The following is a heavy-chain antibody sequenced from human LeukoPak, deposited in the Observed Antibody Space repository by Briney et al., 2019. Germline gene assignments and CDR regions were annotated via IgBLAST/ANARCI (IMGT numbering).Heavy chain of an antibody. Sequence: ASVTVSCKASGGTFSSYAISWVRQAPGQGLEWMGRIIPILGIANYAQKFQGRVTITADKSTSTAYMELSSLRSEDTAVYYCARGDDSITMIVHPFDIWGQGTMVTVSS. J-gene: IGHJ3*02. V-gene: IGHV1-69*04. D-gene: IGHD3-22*01. CDR1: GGTFSSYA. CDR3: ARGDDSITMIVHPFDI. CDR2: IIPILGIA.